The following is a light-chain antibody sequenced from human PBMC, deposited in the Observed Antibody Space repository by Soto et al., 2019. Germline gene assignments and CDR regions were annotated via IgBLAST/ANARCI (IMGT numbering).Light chain of an antibody. CDR2: DAS. V-gene: IGKV3-11*01. Sequence: EIVLTQSPATLSLSPGERATLSCRASQSVSSYLAWYQQKPGQAPGLLIYDASNRANGIPARFSGSGAGTDFTLTISSLEPEDFAVYYCQQGETFGQGTKVEIK. J-gene: IGKJ1*01. CDR3: QQGET. CDR1: QSVSSY.